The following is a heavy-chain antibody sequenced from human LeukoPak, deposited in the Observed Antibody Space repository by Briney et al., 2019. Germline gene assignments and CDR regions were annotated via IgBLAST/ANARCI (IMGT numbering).Heavy chain of an antibody. CDR1: GYTFTNYH. D-gene: IGHD2/OR15-2a*01. V-gene: IGHV1-2*06. CDR2: IYPSSGGT. CDR3: ARDLPFED. J-gene: IGHJ4*02. Sequence: AASVKVSCKASGYTFTNYHMHWVRQAPGQGLEWMGRIYPSSGGTNYAQKFQGRITLTTDTSINTAYMGLSRLRFDDTAVYYCARDLPFEDWGQGTLVTVSS.